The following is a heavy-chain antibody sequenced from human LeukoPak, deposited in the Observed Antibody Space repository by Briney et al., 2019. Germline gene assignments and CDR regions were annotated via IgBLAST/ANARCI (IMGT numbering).Heavy chain of an antibody. V-gene: IGHV3-66*02. D-gene: IGHD4-17*01. CDR3: ARLRAVDRYFDY. CDR1: GFTISSNY. Sequence: GGSLRLSCAASGFTISSNYLSWVRQAPGKGLVWISALHSGGHTFYADSVRGRFTISRDNSKNTLYLQMNSLRPEDTAVYYCARLRAVDRYFDYWGQGTLVTVSS. J-gene: IGHJ4*02. CDR2: LHSGGHT.